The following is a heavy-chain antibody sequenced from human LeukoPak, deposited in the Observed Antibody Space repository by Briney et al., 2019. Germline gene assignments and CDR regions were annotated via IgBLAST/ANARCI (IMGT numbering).Heavy chain of an antibody. CDR2: IRSKAYGGTT. CDR1: GFTFGDYA. V-gene: IGHV3-49*04. D-gene: IGHD6-13*01. J-gene: IGHJ5*02. Sequence: HPGGSLGLSCTASGFTFGDYAMSWVRQAPGKGLEWEGFIRSKAYGGTTEYAASVKGRFTISRDDSKSIAYLQMNSLKTEDTAVYYRTRAGSSSWTAQGWFDPWGQGTLVTVSS. CDR3: TRAGSSSWTAQGWFDP.